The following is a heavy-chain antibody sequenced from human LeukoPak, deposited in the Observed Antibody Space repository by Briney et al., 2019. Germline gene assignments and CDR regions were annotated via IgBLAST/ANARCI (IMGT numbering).Heavy chain of an antibody. V-gene: IGHV1-18*01. D-gene: IGHD3-10*01. CDR1: GYTFTSYG. CDR2: ISAYNGNT. Sequence: GASVKVSCKASGYTFTSYGISWVRQAPGQGLEWMGWISAYNGNTNYAQKLQGRVTMTTDTSTSTAYMELRSLRSDDTAVYYCARVWFGYYGSGSYYGDLYYYYGMDVWGQGTTVTVSS. CDR3: ARVWFGYYGSGSYYGDLYYYYGMDV. J-gene: IGHJ6*02.